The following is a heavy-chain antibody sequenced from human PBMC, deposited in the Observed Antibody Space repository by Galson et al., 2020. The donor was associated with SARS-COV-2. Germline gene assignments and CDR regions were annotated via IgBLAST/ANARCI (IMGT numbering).Heavy chain of an antibody. CDR2: IYPGDSDT. J-gene: IGHJ4*02. V-gene: IGHV5-51*01. CDR3: ARHRQFTLGSYPFDY. D-gene: IGHD3-16*02. CDR1: GYSFTSYW. Sequence: GESLKISCKGSGYSFTSYWIGWVRQMPGKGLEWMGIIYPGDSDTRYSPSFQGQVTISADKSISTAYLQWCSLKASDTAMYYCARHRQFTLGSYPFDYWGQGTLVTVSS.